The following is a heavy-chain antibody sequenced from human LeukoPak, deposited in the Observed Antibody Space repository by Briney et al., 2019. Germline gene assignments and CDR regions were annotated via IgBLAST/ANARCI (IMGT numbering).Heavy chain of an antibody. Sequence: SETLSLTCTVSGGSISSSSYYWGWIRQPPGKGLEWIGSIYYSGSTYYNPSLKSRVTISLDTSKDQFSLKLSSVTAADTALYYCARGQLSAIPYYYSYGMDVWGPGTTVTVSS. D-gene: IGHD3-16*02. CDR1: GGSISSSSYY. CDR3: ARGQLSAIPYYYSYGMDV. V-gene: IGHV4-39*07. CDR2: IYYSGST. J-gene: IGHJ6*02.